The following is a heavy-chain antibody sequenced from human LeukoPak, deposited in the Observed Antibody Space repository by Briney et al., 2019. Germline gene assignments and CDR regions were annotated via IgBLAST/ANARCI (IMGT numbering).Heavy chain of an antibody. J-gene: IGHJ4*02. D-gene: IGHD1-26*01. CDR3: AKGWDYFEY. CDR1: GFTFSSYG. CDR2: ISGSGESR. V-gene: IGHV3-23*01. Sequence: GGSLRLSCAASGFTFSSYGMSWVRQAPGEGLERVSAISGSGESRYYADSVKGRFTISRDNSRNTLYLQMNSLRAEDTAVYYCAKGWDYFEYWGQGTLVTVSS.